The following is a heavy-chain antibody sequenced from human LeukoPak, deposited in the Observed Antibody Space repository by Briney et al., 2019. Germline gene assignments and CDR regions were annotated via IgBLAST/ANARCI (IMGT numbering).Heavy chain of an antibody. CDR2: IYYSGST. CDR3: ARFVVVVAATGDAFDI. CDR1: GGSISSYY. V-gene: IGHV4-59*06. D-gene: IGHD2-15*01. J-gene: IGHJ3*02. Sequence: PSETLSLTCTVSGGSISSYYWSWIRQHPGKGLEWIGYIYYSGSTYYNPSLKSRVTISVDTSKNQFSLKLSSVTAADTAVYYCARFVVVVAATGDAFDIWGQGTMVTVSS.